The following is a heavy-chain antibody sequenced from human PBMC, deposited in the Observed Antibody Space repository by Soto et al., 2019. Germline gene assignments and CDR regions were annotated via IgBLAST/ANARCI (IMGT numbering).Heavy chain of an antibody. Sequence: QVQLVQSGAEVKKPGSSVKVSCEASGGTFSTHAINWVRQAPGQGLEWMGGITPMFGRATYAQKFQGRVWITADESTSTVYMDLSSLRSEDTAVYYCAREDTHFDYTSSHYGMDVWGQGTAVTVSS. CDR2: ITPMFGRA. D-gene: IGHD6-6*01. CDR3: AREDTHFDYTSSHYGMDV. J-gene: IGHJ6*02. CDR1: GGTFSTHA. V-gene: IGHV1-69*01.